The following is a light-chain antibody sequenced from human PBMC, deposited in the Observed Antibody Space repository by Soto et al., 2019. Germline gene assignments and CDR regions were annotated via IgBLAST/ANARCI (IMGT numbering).Light chain of an antibody. CDR2: DAS. V-gene: IGKV1-5*01. CDR3: QQYNSYWT. J-gene: IGKJ1*01. CDR1: QSINSW. Sequence: DIQMTQSPSTLSASVGDRVTITCRASQSINSWLAWYQQKPGKAPKLLIYDASSLKSGVPSRFSGSGSGTEFTLTISGLQPDDFATYYCQQYNSYWTFGQGTKGEIK.